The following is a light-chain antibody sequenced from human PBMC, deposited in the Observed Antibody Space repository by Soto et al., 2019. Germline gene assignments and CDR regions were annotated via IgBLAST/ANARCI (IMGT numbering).Light chain of an antibody. V-gene: IGKV3-20*01. J-gene: IGKJ4*01. CDR2: GAS. CDR1: QSVSSNS. CDR3: QQYGSSPLT. Sequence: EIVLTQSPGTLSLSPGEGDTLSCRASQSVSSNSLAWYQQKPGQAPRLLIYGASTRATGIPDRFSGSGSGTDFTVNINRLEPEDFAVYYCQQYGSSPLTFGGGTKVEIK.